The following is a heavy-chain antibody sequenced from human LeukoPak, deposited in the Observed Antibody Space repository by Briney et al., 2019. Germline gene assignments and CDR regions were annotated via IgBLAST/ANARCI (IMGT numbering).Heavy chain of an antibody. CDR3: ARVYSYGYNRYFDY. D-gene: IGHD5-18*01. Sequence: SETLSLTCTVSGGSINSSSYYWGWIRQPPGKGLEWIGTIYYSGSTYYNPSLKSRVTISVDTSKNQFSLKLSSVTAADTAVYYCARVYSYGYNRYFDYWGQGTLVTVSS. V-gene: IGHV4-39*07. J-gene: IGHJ4*02. CDR2: IYYSGST. CDR1: GGSINSSSYY.